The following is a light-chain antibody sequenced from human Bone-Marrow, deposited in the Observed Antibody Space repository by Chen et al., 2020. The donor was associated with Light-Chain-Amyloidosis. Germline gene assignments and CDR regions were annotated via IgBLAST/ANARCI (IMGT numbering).Light chain of an antibody. J-gene: IGLJ2*01. CDR1: DLPTKY. Sequence: SYELTQPPSVSVSQGQTARITCSGDDLPTKYAYWYQQKPGQAPVLVIHRDTGRPSGISERFTGSSSGTTATLTISGVQAEDEADYHCQSADSSGTYEVIFGGGTKLTVL. CDR3: QSADSSGTYEVI. V-gene: IGLV3-25*03. CDR2: RDT.